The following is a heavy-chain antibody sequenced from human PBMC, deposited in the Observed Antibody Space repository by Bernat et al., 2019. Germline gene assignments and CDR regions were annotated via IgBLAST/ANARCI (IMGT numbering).Heavy chain of an antibody. D-gene: IGHD3-16*01. J-gene: IGHJ6*02. CDR2: ISGYDGNT. V-gene: IGHV1-18*01. CDR1: GYTFSHYG. CDR3: ARKGLGGSHYYYLAMDV. Sequence: QVQLVQSGAEVKKPGASVKVSCKASGYTFSHYGISWVRQAPGQGLEWMGWISGYDGNTDFAGNFQGRVTMTTDTSTSTAYMEVRSLRSDDTAVFYCARKGLGGSHYYYLAMDVWGQGTTVTVSS.